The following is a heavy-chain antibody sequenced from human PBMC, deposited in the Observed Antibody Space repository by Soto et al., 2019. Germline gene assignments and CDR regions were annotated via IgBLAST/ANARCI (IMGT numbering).Heavy chain of an antibody. J-gene: IGHJ1*01. Sequence: QVQLQQWGAGLLKPSETLSLTCAVYGGSFSGYYWSWIRQPPGKGLEWIGEINHSGSTNYNPSLKSRVTISGDTSRNQSSLKLSPVTAADTAVYYCARTGIVVVTAQPYFQHWGQGTLVTVSS. D-gene: IGHD2-21*02. V-gene: IGHV4-34*01. CDR1: GGSFSGYY. CDR3: ARTGIVVVTAQPYFQH. CDR2: INHSGST.